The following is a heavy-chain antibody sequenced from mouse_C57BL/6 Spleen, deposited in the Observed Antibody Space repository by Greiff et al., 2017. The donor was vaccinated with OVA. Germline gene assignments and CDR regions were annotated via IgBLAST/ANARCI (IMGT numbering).Heavy chain of an antibody. J-gene: IGHJ4*01. Sequence: EVKLVESGPGLAKPSQTLSLPCSVTGSSITSDYWNWIRKFPGNKLEYMGYISYSGSTYYNPSLKSRISITRDTSKNQYYLQLNSVTTEDTATYYCARWAGNYRYAMDYWGQGTSVTVSS. CDR2: ISYSGST. CDR3: ARWAGNYRYAMDY. D-gene: IGHD2-1*01. CDR1: GSSITSDY. V-gene: IGHV3-8*01.